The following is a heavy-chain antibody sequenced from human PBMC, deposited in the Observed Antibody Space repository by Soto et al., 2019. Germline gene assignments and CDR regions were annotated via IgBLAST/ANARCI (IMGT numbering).Heavy chain of an antibody. Sequence: PGESLKISCKGSGYTFISYRIGWVRQKPGKGLEWMGIIYPGDSDTRYSPSFQGQVTIPADKSISTAYLQWSSLKASDTAIYYCARRNYYGSGYYAMDVWGQGTTVTVSS. J-gene: IGHJ6*02. CDR1: GYTFISYR. D-gene: IGHD3-10*01. CDR2: IYPGDSDT. CDR3: ARRNYYGSGYYAMDV. V-gene: IGHV5-51*01.